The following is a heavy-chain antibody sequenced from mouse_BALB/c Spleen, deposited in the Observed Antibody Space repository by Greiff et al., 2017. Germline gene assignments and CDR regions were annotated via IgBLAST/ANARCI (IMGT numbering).Heavy chain of an antibody. CDR1: GFTFSSYG. V-gene: IGHV5-6-3*01. D-gene: IGHD1-1*01. CDR3: ARDDPLIYYGSSYEFAY. J-gene: IGHJ3*01. Sequence: EVQGVESGGGLVQPGGSLKLSCAASGFTFSSYGMSWVRQTPDKRLELVATINSNGGSTYYPDSVKGRFTISRDNAKNTLYLQMSSLKSEDTAMYYCARDDPLIYYGSSYEFAYWGQGTLVTVSA. CDR2: INSNGGST.